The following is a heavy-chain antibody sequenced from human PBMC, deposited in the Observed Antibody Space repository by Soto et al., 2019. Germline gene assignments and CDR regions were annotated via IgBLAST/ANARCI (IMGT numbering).Heavy chain of an antibody. D-gene: IGHD2-2*01. Sequence: ASVKVSCKASGYTFTSYGISWVRQAPGQGLEWMGWISAYNGNTNYAQKLQGRVTMTTDTSTSTAYMELRSLRSDDTAVYYCAMTYCSSTSCSPPHHAFDIWGKGTMVTVSS. V-gene: IGHV1-18*01. J-gene: IGHJ3*02. CDR1: GYTFTSYG. CDR3: AMTYCSSTSCSPPHHAFDI. CDR2: ISAYNGNT.